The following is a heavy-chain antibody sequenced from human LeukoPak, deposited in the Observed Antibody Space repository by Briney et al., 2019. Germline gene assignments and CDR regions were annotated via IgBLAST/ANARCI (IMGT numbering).Heavy chain of an antibody. Sequence: SETLSLTCAVYGGSFSGYYWSWIRQPPGKGLEWIGEINHSGSTNYNPSLKSRVTISVDASKNQFSLKLSSVTAADTAVYYCARGRALGTRFDYWGQGTLVTVSS. CDR2: INHSGST. D-gene: IGHD1-7*01. J-gene: IGHJ4*02. CDR1: GGSFSGYY. V-gene: IGHV4-34*01. CDR3: ARGRALGTRFDY.